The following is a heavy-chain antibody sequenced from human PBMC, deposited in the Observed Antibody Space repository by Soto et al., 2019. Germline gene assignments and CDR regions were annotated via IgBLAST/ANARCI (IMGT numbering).Heavy chain of an antibody. CDR2: IYNDGSST. CDR3: ARGENIVATHWFDP. CDR1: GFTFSSYW. V-gene: IGHV3-74*01. D-gene: IGHD5-12*01. Sequence: GGSLRLSCAASGFTFSSYWMHWVRQAPGKGLVWVSRIYNDGSSTTYADSVKGRFTISRDNAKNTLYLQMNSLRAEDTAVYYCARGENIVATHWFDPWGQGTLVTVSS. J-gene: IGHJ5*02.